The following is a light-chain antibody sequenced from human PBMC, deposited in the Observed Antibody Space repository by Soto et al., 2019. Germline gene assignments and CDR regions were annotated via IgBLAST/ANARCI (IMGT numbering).Light chain of an antibody. CDR2: DAS. CDR1: QSISSW. Sequence: DTQMTQSPSTVSASVGDRVTSTCRASQSISSWLAWYQQKPGKAPKLLIYDASSLESGVPSRFSGSGSGTEFTLTISSLQPDDFATYYCQQYNSYWTFGQGTKVDIK. CDR3: QQYNSYWT. J-gene: IGKJ1*01. V-gene: IGKV1-5*01.